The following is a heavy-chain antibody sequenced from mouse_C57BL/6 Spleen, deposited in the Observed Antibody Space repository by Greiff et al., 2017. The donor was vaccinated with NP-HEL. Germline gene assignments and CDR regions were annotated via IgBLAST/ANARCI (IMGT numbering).Heavy chain of an antibody. V-gene: IGHV1-54*01. CDR1: GYAFTNYL. Sequence: VKLQESGAELVRPGTSVKVSCKASGYAFTNYLIEWVKQRPGQGLEWIGVINPGSGGTNYNEKFKGKATLTADKSSSTAYMRLSSLTSEDSAVYFCARSGYYAMDYWGQGTSVTVSS. J-gene: IGHJ4*01. CDR2: INPGSGGT. CDR3: ARSGYYAMDY.